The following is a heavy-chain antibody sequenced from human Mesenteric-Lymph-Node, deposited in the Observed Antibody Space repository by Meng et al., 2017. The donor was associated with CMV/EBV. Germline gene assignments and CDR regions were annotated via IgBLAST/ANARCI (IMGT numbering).Heavy chain of an antibody. V-gene: IGHV1-8*01. CDR1: GYTFTNYD. J-gene: IGHJ5*02. D-gene: IGHD3-10*01. CDR2: MNPNSGST. Sequence: KASGYTFTNYDINWVRQATGQGLEWMGWMNPNSGSTGYAQNFQGRVTMTRNTSINTAYMELSSLKSEDTAVYYCARGVDANYASGILSWGQGTLVTVSS. CDR3: ARGVDANYASGILS.